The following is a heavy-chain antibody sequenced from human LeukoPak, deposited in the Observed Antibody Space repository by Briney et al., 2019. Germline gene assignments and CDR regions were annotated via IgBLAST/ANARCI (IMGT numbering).Heavy chain of an antibody. Sequence: GESLKISCKASGYTFTSYYMHWVRQAPGQGLEWMGIINPSGGSTSYAQKFQGRVTMTRDMSTSTVYMELSSLRSEDTAVYYCARSSYDFWSGYYTGMDEFDYWGQGTLVTVSS. V-gene: IGHV1-46*01. D-gene: IGHD3-3*01. CDR3: ARSSYDFWSGYYTGMDEFDY. J-gene: IGHJ4*02. CDR1: GYTFTSYY. CDR2: INPSGGST.